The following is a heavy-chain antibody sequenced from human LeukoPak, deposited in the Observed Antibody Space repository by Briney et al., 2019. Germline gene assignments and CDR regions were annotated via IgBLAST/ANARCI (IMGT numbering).Heavy chain of an antibody. CDR1: GFTFSSYW. D-gene: IGHD2-2*01. J-gene: IGHJ4*02. CDR3: ARGCSSTSCSGDY. V-gene: IGHV3-74*01. CDR2: INSDGGST. Sequence: PGGSLRLSCEASGFTFSSYWMHWVRQAPGKGLVWVSRINSDGGSTAYADSVKGRFTISRDSAKNTLYLQMDSLRAEDTAVYYCARGCSSTSCSGDYWGQGTLVAVSS.